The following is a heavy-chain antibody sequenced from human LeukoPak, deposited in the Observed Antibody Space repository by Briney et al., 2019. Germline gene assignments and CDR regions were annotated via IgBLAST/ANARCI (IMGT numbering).Heavy chain of an antibody. Sequence: SETLSLTCTVSGASISSYYWSWIRQPPGKGLEWIGYIYYSGSTNYNPSLKSRVTISVDTSKNQFSLKLSSVTAADTAVYYCARGLIGCCSGGRCYRGYFDYWGQGTLVTVSS. CDR1: GASISSYY. J-gene: IGHJ4*02. V-gene: IGHV4-59*01. CDR3: ARGLIGCCSGGRCYRGYFDY. CDR2: IYYSGST. D-gene: IGHD2-15*01.